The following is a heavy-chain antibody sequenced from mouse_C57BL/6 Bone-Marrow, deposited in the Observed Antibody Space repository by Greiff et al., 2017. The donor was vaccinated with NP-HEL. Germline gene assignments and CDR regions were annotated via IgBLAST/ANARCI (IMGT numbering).Heavy chain of an antibody. CDR2: IRSKSNNYAT. CDR1: GFSFNTYA. D-gene: IGHD1-1*01. V-gene: IGHV10-1*01. Sequence: EVQRVESGGGLVQPKGSLKLSCAASGFSFNTYAMNWVRQAPGKGLEWVARIRSKSNNYATYYADSVKDRFTISRDDSESMLYLQMNNLKTEDTAMYYGVRRFMTTGGGGYWGQGTTLTVSS. CDR3: VRRFMTTGGGGY. J-gene: IGHJ2*01.